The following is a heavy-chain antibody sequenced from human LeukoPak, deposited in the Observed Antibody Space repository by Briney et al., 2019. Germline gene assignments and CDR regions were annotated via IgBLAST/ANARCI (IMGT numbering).Heavy chain of an antibody. V-gene: IGHV3-30*04. CDR1: GFTFSSYA. J-gene: IGHJ6*03. CDR3: ARENGIVGARYYYYYYMDV. D-gene: IGHD1-26*01. Sequence: PGGSLRLSCAASGFTFSSYAMHWVRQAPGKGLEWVAVISYDGSNKYYADSVKGRFTISRDNSKNTLYLQMNSLRAEDTAVYYCARENGIVGARYYYYYYMDVWGKGTTVTVSS. CDR2: ISYDGSNK.